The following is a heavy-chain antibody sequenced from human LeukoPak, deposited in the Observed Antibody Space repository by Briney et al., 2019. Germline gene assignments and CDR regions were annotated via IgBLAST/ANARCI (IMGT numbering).Heavy chain of an antibody. CDR3: ARGAPGTHDY. CDR2: IYYSGST. D-gene: IGHD3-10*01. V-gene: IGHV4-59*01. CDR1: GGSISSYY. Sequence: SETLSLTCTVSGGSISSYYWSWIRQPPGKGLEWIGYIYYSGSTNYNPSLKSRVAISVDTSKNQFSLKLSSVTAADTAVYYCARGAPGTHDYWGQGTLVTVSS. J-gene: IGHJ4*02.